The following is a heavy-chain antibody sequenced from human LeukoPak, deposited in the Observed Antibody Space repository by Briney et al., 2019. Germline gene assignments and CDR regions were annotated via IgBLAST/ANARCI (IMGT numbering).Heavy chain of an antibody. J-gene: IGHJ4*02. CDR2: ISGTGGHT. D-gene: IGHD3-10*01. CDR3: AKVSRITMIRGVFFDY. V-gene: IGHV3-23*01. CDR1: GFTFSTYA. Sequence: GGSLRLSCAASGFTFSTYAMSWVRQAPGKGLEWVSSISGTGGHTYYADSVKGRFTISRGNSKNTLYLQMNSLRVEDTAVYYCAKVSRITMIRGVFFDYWGQGTLFTVSS.